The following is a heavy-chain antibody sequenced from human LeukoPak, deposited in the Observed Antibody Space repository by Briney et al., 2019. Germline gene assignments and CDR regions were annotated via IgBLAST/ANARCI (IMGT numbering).Heavy chain of an antibody. CDR1: GYIFTSFY. CDR2: IIPIFGTA. Sequence: SVKVSCKASGYIFTSFYMHWVRQAPGQGLEWMGGIIPIFGTANYAQKFQGRVTITADESTSTAYMELSSLRSEDTAVYYCARDGNPWGQGTLVTVSS. J-gene: IGHJ5*02. V-gene: IGHV1-69*13. D-gene: IGHD1-26*01. CDR3: ARDGNP.